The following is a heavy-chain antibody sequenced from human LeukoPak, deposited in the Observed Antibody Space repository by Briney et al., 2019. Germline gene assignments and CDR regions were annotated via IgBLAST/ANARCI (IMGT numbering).Heavy chain of an antibody. J-gene: IGHJ4*02. CDR3: ARVPYNYGDYPIFDY. V-gene: IGHV3-30-3*01. CDR2: VSSDGINK. CDR1: GFTFNEYA. D-gene: IGHD4-17*01. Sequence: GRSLSLSCAASGFTFNEYAIHWVRQAPGKGLEWVAVVSSDGINKYYADSVKGRFTISRDNSKNTLYLQMNSLRPEDTAVYYCARVPYNYGDYPIFDYWGQGTLVTVSS.